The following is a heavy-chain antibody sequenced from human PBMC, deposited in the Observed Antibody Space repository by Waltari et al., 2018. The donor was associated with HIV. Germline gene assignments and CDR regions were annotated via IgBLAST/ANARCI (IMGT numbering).Heavy chain of an antibody. CDR3: GRSPGRSVDY. J-gene: IGHJ4*02. V-gene: IGHV7-4-1*02. CDR1: GYTFTTYG. D-gene: IGHD3-10*01. Sequence: QVQLVQSGSELKAPGASVKVSCKASGYTFTTYGINWVRQAPGQGLEWVGWINTKTGNPTYAQGFTGRFVFSLDTSVTSAYLQITSLRSEDTAVYYCGRSPGRSVDYWGQGTLVTVFS. CDR2: INTKTGNP.